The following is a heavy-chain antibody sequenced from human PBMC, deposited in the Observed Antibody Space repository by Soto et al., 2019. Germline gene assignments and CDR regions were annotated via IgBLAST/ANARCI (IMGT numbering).Heavy chain of an antibody. V-gene: IGHV1-2*04. Sequence: GASVKVSCKASGYTFTGYYMHWVRQAPGQGLEWMGWINPNSGGTNYAQKFQGWVTMTRDTSISTAYMELSRLRSDDTAVYYCAMSDSSKGDAFDIWGKGTMVTVSS. CDR3: AMSDSSKGDAFDI. D-gene: IGHD3-22*01. CDR1: GYTFTGYY. CDR2: INPNSGGT. J-gene: IGHJ3*02.